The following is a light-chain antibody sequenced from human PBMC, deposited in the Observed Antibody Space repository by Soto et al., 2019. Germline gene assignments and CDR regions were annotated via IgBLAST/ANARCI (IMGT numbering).Light chain of an antibody. CDR1: QGISSW. Sequence: DIQRTKSPSSVSASVGDRFTITCLASQGISSWLAWYQQKPGKAPKLLIYAASSLQSGVPSRFSGSGSGTDFNLTISSLEPEDFAVYYCQKRSNWPLTFGQGTRLAIK. CDR2: AAS. V-gene: IGKV1-12*01. CDR3: QKRSNWPLT. J-gene: IGKJ5*01.